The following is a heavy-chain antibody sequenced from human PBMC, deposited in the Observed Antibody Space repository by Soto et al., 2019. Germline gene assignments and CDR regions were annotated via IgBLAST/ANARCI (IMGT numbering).Heavy chain of an antibody. Sequence: QVQLQESGPGLVKPSGTLSLTCDVSGDSISNNYWWTWVRQFPGEGLQWIGEIFHSGSTNYNPPLKSRVTTSVDKSNNRFSLMLSSVTAADTAVYYCARGDFWSGSDYWGQGIQVTVSS. J-gene: IGHJ4*02. CDR2: IFHSGST. D-gene: IGHD3-3*01. CDR1: GDSISNNYW. CDR3: ARGDFWSGSDY. V-gene: IGHV4-4*02.